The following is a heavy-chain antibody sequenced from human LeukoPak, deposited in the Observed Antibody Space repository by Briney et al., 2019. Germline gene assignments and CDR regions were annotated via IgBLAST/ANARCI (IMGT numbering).Heavy chain of an antibody. J-gene: IGHJ4*02. D-gene: IGHD3-10*01. CDR1: EFTFRSYA. CDR3: TRGKRFVSDS. Sequence: GGSLRLSCAASEFTFRSYAMHWVRQAPGKGLEWVAVISYDGSDKYYADSVKGRFTISRDNSRNTLSLQLNSLTTEDTAAYYCTRGKRFVSDSWGQGTLVTVSS. V-gene: IGHV3-30*04. CDR2: ISYDGSDK.